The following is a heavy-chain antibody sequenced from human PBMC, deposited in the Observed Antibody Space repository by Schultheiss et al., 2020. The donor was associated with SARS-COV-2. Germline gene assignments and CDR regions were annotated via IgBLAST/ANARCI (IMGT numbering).Heavy chain of an antibody. J-gene: IGHJ6*02. Sequence: GSLRLSCAVSGGSISSSNWWSWVRQPPGKGLEWIGEIYHSGSTNYNPSLKSRVTISVDKSKNQFSLKLSSVTAADTAVYYCARAGWELLAGYYYGMDVWGQGTTVTVSS. CDR2: IYHSGST. V-gene: IGHV4-4*02. D-gene: IGHD1-26*01. CDR3: ARAGWELLAGYYYGMDV. CDR1: GGSISSSNW.